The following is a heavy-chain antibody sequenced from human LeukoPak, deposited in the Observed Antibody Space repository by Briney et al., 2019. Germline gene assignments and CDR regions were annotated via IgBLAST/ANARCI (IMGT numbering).Heavy chain of an antibody. V-gene: IGHV3-7*01. J-gene: IGHJ5*02. CDR1: GFTFRSYW. CDR2: IKQDGSEK. D-gene: IGHD5-18*01. Sequence: GGSLRLSCAASGFTFRSYWMSWVRQAPGKGLEWVANIKQDGSEKYYVDSVKGRFTISRDNAKNSLYLQMNSLRAEDTAVYYCRRDQRIQWDWFDPWGQGTLVTVSS. CDR3: RRDQRIQWDWFDP.